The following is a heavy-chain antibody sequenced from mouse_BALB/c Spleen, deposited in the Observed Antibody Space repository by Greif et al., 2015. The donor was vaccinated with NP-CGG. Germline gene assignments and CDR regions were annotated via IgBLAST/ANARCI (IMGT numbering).Heavy chain of an antibody. J-gene: IGHJ2*01. CDR2: IDPANGNT. V-gene: IGHV14-3*02. D-gene: IGHD2-14*01. Sequence: VQLQQSGAEHVKTGASVKLSCTASGFNINETYMHWVKQRPEQGLEWIERIDPANGNTKYDPKFPGKATITADTSPNTAYLHLISLSSEDTAVNYCAQVRQRGRGFDYWGQGTTLTVSS. CDR3: AQVRQRGRGFDY. CDR1: GFNINETY.